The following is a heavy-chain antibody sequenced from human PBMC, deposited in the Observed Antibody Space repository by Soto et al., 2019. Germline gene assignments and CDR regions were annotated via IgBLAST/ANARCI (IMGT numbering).Heavy chain of an antibody. CDR2: ISGSGNYT. J-gene: IGHJ4*02. V-gene: IGHV3-21*01. D-gene: IGHD4-4*01. Sequence: GGSPRLSCAASGFTFSSYSMNWVRQAPGKGLEWVSSISGSGNYTHYADFLRGRFTISRGNAKTSLYLQMNSLRAEDTAVYYCAREGINNYNEYYFDSWGQGTVVTVSS. CDR1: GFTFSSYS. CDR3: AREGINNYNEYYFDS.